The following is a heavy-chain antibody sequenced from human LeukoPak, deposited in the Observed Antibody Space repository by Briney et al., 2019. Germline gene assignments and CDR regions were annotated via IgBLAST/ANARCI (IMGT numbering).Heavy chain of an antibody. CDR1: GFTFSSYA. V-gene: IGHV3-23*01. D-gene: IGHD3-10*01. Sequence: PGGSLRLSCAASGFTFSSYAMTWVRQAPGEGLQWVSDISGSGSSAYYADSVRGRFTISRDNSKNTLYLQMNSLRAEDTAVYYCARDSRGNYYGSGSYRRSDAFDIWGQGTMVTVSS. CDR2: ISGSGSSA. CDR3: ARDSRGNYYGSGSYRRSDAFDI. J-gene: IGHJ3*02.